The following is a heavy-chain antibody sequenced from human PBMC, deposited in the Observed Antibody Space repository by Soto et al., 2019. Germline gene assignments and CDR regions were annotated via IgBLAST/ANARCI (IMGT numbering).Heavy chain of an antibody. CDR2: IYYSGST. D-gene: IGHD6-13*01. Sequence: SETLSLTCTVSGGSISSYYWSWIRQPPGKGLEWIGYIYYSGSTNYNPSLKSRVTISVDTSKNQFSLKLSSVTAADTAVYYCARHLSSSSWYAYWFDPWGQGTLVTVSS. CDR1: GGSISSYY. V-gene: IGHV4-59*08. J-gene: IGHJ5*02. CDR3: ARHLSSSSWYAYWFDP.